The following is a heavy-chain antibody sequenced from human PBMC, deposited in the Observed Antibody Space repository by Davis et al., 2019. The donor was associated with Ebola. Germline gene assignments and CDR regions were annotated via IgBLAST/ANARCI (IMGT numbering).Heavy chain of an antibody. CDR1: GFTFSGSA. D-gene: IGHD2-15*01. J-gene: IGHJ5*02. Sequence: GESLKISCAASGFTFSGSAMHWVRQAPGKGLEWVGFIRSKAYGGTTEYAASVKGRFTISRDDSKSIAYLQMTSLKTEDTAVYYCTRGSGGSCYSCLFDWFDPWGQGTLVTVSS. CDR2: IRSKAYGGTT. V-gene: IGHV3-49*04. CDR3: TRGSGGSCYSCLFDWFDP.